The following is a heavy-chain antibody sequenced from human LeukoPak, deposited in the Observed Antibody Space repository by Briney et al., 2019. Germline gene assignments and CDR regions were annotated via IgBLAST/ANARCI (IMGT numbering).Heavy chain of an antibody. J-gene: IGHJ6*03. Sequence: GGSLRLSCAASGFSFSTYVMSWVRQAPGKGLEWVSGISGSGGSTYYADSVKGRFTISRDNSKNTLYLQMNSLRAEDTAVYYCAKDVPYMDVWGKGTTVTVSS. CDR2: ISGSGGST. CDR3: AKDVPYMDV. CDR1: GFSFSTYV. V-gene: IGHV3-23*01.